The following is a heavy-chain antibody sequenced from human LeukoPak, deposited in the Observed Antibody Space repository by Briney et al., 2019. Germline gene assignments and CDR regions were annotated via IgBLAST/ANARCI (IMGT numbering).Heavy chain of an antibody. V-gene: IGHV3-21*01. CDR3: ARDRMITFGGPGDWFDP. J-gene: IGHJ5*02. CDR1: GFTFSSYS. Sequence: GGSLRLSCAASGFTFSSYSMNRVRQAPGKGLEWVSSISSSSSYIYYADSVKGRFTISRDNAKNSLYLQMNSLRAEDTAVYYCARDRMITFGGPGDWFDPWGQGTLVTVSP. CDR2: ISSSSSYI. D-gene: IGHD3-16*01.